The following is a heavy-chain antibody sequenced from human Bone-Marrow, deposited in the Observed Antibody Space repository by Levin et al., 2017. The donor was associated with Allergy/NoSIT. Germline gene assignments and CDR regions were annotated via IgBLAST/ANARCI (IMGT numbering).Heavy chain of an antibody. Sequence: GESLKISCQGSGYTFTNYWIGWVRQKPGKGLEWMGSIDPSDSETRYSPSFQGQVTISVDKSTSTAYLQWSSLRAADTAMYYCARRERLTSGYQTFFYGMDVWGLGTTVTVPS. CDR3: ARRERLTSGYQTFFYGMDV. V-gene: IGHV5-51*01. D-gene: IGHD5-12*01. CDR1: GYTFTNYW. J-gene: IGHJ6*02. CDR2: IDPSDSET.